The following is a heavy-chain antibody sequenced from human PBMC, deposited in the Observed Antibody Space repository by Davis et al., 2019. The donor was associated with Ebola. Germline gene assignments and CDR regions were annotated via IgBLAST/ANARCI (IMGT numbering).Heavy chain of an antibody. D-gene: IGHD6-6*01. CDR3: ASIAARPSDY. CDR1: GGSISSSSYY. J-gene: IGHJ4*02. V-gene: IGHV4-39*01. Sequence: SETLSLTCTVSGGSISSSSYYWGWIRQPPGKGLEWIGSIYYSGSTYYNPSLKIRVTISVDTSKNQFSLKLSSVTAADTAVYYCASIAARPSDYWGQGTLVTVSS. CDR2: IYYSGST.